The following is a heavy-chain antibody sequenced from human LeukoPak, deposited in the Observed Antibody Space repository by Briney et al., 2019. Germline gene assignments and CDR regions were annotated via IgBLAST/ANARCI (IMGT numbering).Heavy chain of an antibody. J-gene: IGHJ4*02. V-gene: IGHV1-8*03. D-gene: IGHD4-17*01. CDR1: GYTFTSYD. Sequence: EASVKVSCKASGYTFTSYDINWVRQATGQGLEWMGWLNVKSGNTGYEQKFQDRVTITRNTSISTAYMELSSIKSEDTAVYYCAKVGDDYGDYFHFWGQGTLVTVSS. CDR2: LNVKSGNT. CDR3: AKVGDDYGDYFHF.